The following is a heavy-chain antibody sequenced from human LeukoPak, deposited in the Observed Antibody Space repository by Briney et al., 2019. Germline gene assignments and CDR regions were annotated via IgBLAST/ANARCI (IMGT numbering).Heavy chain of an antibody. Sequence: SETLSLTCTVSGGSISSSNYYWGWIRQSPGKGLEWIGSIYYTGSTYSNPSLTSRVSMSIDRSKNQFSLRLSSMTVADTAVYYCASRKLGNDYWGQGTLVTVSS. CDR2: IYYTGST. D-gene: IGHD7-27*01. CDR1: GGSISSSNYY. CDR3: ASRKLGNDY. J-gene: IGHJ4*02. V-gene: IGHV4-39*07.